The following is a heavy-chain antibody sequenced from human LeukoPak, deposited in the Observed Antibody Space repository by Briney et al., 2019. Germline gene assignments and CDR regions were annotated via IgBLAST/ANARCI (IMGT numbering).Heavy chain of an antibody. Sequence: GGSLRLSCAASGFTFSSYSMNWVRQAPGKGLEWVSYISSSSSTIYYADSVKGRFTISRDNAKSSLYLQMNSLRAEDTAVYYCARGHTDDYGDPEYFYYYYYMDVWGKGTTVTVSS. V-gene: IGHV3-48*04. CDR2: ISSSSSTI. CDR3: ARGHTDDYGDPEYFYYYYYMDV. D-gene: IGHD4-17*01. CDR1: GFTFSSYS. J-gene: IGHJ6*03.